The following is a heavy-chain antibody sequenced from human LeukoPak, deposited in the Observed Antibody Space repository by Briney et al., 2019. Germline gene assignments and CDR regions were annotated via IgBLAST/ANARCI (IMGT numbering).Heavy chain of an antibody. V-gene: IGHV3-30-3*01. Sequence: GGSLRLSCAASGFTFSNYAMHWVRQAPGKGLEWVALISYDGSNKYVDSVKGRFTISRDNSKNTVYLQMNSLRAADTAVYLCARDIANWGSIFNYWGQGTLVTVSS. D-gene: IGHD7-27*01. CDR2: ISYDGSNK. CDR1: GFTFSNYA. J-gene: IGHJ4*02. CDR3: ARDIANWGSIFNY.